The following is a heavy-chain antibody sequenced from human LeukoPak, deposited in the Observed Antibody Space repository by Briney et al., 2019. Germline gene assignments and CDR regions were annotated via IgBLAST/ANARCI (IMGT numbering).Heavy chain of an antibody. CDR2: TSTYNGDT. V-gene: IGHV1-18*01. D-gene: IGHD2-2*01. Sequence: ASAKVSCKASGYTFTIDGISCGREAPGQGLGWMGWTSTYNGDTNYAQKLQGRVTMTTDTATSTAYMELRSLRSDDTAVYYCARGPGYCSSTSCYEDYYYYYGMDVWGQGTTVTV. CDR3: ARGPGYCSSTSCYEDYYYYYGMDV. CDR1: GYTFTIDG. J-gene: IGHJ6*02.